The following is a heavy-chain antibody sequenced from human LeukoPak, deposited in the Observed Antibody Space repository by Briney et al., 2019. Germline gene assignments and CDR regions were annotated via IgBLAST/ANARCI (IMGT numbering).Heavy chain of an antibody. V-gene: IGHV4-61*02. D-gene: IGHD6-19*01. CDR3: ARGGVAVAGIFDY. Sequence: PSQTLSLTCTVSGGSISSGSYYWSWIRQPAGKGLEWIGRIYTSGSTNYNPSLKSRVTISVDTSKNQFSLKLSSVTAADTAVYYCARGGVAVAGIFDYWGQGTLVTVSS. J-gene: IGHJ4*02. CDR1: GGSISSGSYY. CDR2: IYTSGST.